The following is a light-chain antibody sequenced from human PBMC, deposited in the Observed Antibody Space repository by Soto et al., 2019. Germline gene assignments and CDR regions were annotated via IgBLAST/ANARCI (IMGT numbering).Light chain of an antibody. CDR3: QVWDSSTGEVV. V-gene: IGLV3-9*01. Sequence: SYELTQPLSVSVALGRTARITCGGNNIGSKDVHWYQQKPGQAPVLVIYRDSNRPSGIPERFSGSNSGNTATLTISRAQAGDEADYYCQVWDSSTGEVVFGGGTKLTVL. J-gene: IGLJ2*01. CDR1: NIGSKD. CDR2: RDS.